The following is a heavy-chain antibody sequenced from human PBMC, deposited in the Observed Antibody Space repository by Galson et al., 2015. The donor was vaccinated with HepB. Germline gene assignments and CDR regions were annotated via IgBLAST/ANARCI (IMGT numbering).Heavy chain of an antibody. D-gene: IGHD3-22*01. CDR3: ARGPTYYYDSSGYSEYYFDY. J-gene: IGHJ4*02. V-gene: IGHV1-3*01. Sequence: SVKVSCKASGYTFTTYAIHWVRQAPGQRLEWMGWINAGNGNTKYSQKFQGRVTITRDTSATTASMELSSLRSDDTAVYYCARGPTYYYDSSGYSEYYFDYWGQGTLVTVSS. CDR1: GYTFTTYA. CDR2: INAGNGNT.